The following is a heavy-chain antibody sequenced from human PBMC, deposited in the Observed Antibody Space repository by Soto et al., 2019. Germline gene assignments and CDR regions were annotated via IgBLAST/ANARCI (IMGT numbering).Heavy chain of an antibody. J-gene: IGHJ6*02. CDR2: IGTAGDT. Sequence: EVQLVESGGGLVQPGGSLRLSCAASGFTFSSYDMHWVRQATGKGLEWVSAIGTAGDTYYPGSVKSRFTISRENAKNSLYLQMNSLRAEDTAVYYCARDRDILTGSYYYYYGMDVWGQGTTVTVSS. D-gene: IGHD3-9*01. CDR1: GFTFSSYD. CDR3: ARDRDILTGSYYYYYGMDV. V-gene: IGHV3-13*01.